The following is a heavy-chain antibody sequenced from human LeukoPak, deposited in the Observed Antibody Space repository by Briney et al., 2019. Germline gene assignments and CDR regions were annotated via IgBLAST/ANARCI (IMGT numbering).Heavy chain of an antibody. CDR2: IDIAGDT. Sequence: GGSLRLSCAASGFTFSRYDMHWVRQATGKRLEWVSAIDIAGDTYYPGSVKGRLTISRENAKNSLYLQMNSLRVGDTAVYYCARVAVTQYYYYYYYMDVWGKGTTVTISS. CDR3: ARVAVTQYYYYYYYMDV. CDR1: GFTFSRYD. J-gene: IGHJ6*03. V-gene: IGHV3-13*01. D-gene: IGHD6-19*01.